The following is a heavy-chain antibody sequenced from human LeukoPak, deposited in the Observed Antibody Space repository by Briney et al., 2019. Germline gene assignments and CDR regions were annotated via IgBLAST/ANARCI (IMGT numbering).Heavy chain of an antibody. J-gene: IGHJ4*02. D-gene: IGHD3-10*01. V-gene: IGHV3-33*06. Sequence: GRPLRLSCAASGFTFSSYGMHWVRQAPGKGLEWVAVIWYDGSNKYYADSVKGRFTISRDNSKNTLYLQMNSLRAEDTALYYCAKDSRSSNTYVTNWGQGTQVTVSS. CDR2: IWYDGSNK. CDR1: GFTFSSYG. CDR3: AKDSRSSNTYVTN.